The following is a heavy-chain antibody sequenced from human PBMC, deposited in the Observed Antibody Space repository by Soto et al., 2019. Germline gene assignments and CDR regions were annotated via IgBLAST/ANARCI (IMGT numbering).Heavy chain of an antibody. D-gene: IGHD2-2*01. J-gene: IGHJ6*02. CDR3: ARQDYSNYRGGMDV. V-gene: IGHV5-51*01. CDR2: IYPSDSDI. Sequence: ASLKISCQTSGYSFTSHWIAWVRQLPGKGLEWMGIIYPSDSDIRYRPSFQGQVTISVDKSISTAYLQWSSLKASDTATYYCARQDYSNYRGGMDVWGQGTTVTVSS. CDR1: GYSFTSHW.